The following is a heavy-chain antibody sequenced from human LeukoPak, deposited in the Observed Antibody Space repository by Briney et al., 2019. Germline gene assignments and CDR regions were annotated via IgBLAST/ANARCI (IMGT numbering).Heavy chain of an antibody. D-gene: IGHD6-13*01. Sequence: PGGSLRLSCTTSGFSFRAYTTNWIRQAPGRGLEWGSSIGASVYYGDSVRGRFTISRDDTKNSIYLQMDSLRGDDTAGYFCARDKPGIAAPDVWGKGTTVTVSS. V-gene: IGHV3-21*01. J-gene: IGHJ6*04. CDR2: IGASV. CDR1: GFSFRAYT. CDR3: ARDKPGIAAPDV.